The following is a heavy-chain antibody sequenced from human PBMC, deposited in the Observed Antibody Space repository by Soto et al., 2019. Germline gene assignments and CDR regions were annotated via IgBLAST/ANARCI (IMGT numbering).Heavy chain of an antibody. J-gene: IGHJ4*02. CDR1: GGSISSGDYY. CDR2: IYYSGST. CDR3: ARYCSGGSCYEGRSSLFDY. D-gene: IGHD2-15*01. V-gene: IGHV4-30-4*01. Sequence: SETLSLTCTVSGGSISSGDYYWSWIRQPPGKGLEWIGYIYYSGSTYYNPSLKSRVTISVDTSKNQFSLKLSSVTAADTAVYYCARYCSGGSCYEGRSSLFDYGGQGTLVTVSS.